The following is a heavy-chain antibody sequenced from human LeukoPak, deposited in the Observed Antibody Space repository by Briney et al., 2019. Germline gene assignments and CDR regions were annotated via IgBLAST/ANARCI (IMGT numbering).Heavy chain of an antibody. V-gene: IGHV4-34*01. CDR2: INHSGST. CDR1: GGSFSGYY. J-gene: IGHJ4*02. CDR3: ARQKGRGNFDY. Sequence: PSETLSLTCAVYGGSFSGYYWSWIRQPPGKGLEWIGEINHSGSTNYNPSLKSRVTISVDTSKNQFSLKLSSVTAADTAVYYCARQKGRGNFDYWGQGTLVTVSS.